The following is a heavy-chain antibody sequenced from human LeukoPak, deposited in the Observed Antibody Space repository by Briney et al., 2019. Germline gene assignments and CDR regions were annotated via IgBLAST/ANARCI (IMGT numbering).Heavy chain of an antibody. D-gene: IGHD3-10*01. Sequence: ASVKVSCKASGYTLTDYYIHWVRQAPGQGLEWMGWINPSSGGRNYAQKFQGRVTMTRDTSINTAYVEVSGLRSDDTAVYYCARTPSFGSAAFDIWGQGTMVTVSS. V-gene: IGHV1-2*02. J-gene: IGHJ3*02. CDR3: ARTPSFGSAAFDI. CDR2: INPSSGGR. CDR1: GYTLTDYY.